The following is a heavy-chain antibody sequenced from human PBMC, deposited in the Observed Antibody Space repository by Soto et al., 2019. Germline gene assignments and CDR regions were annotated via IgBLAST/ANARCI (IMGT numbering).Heavy chain of an antibody. V-gene: IGHV4-61*01. CDR2: GSYSGTT. CDR1: GVSVSGGSFY. Sequence: PSETLSLTCTVSGVSVSGGSFYWAWIRQPPGKGLEWIGFGSYSGTTNYKPSLKSRVTISVGTSRSQISLKVSSLTAADTAVYYCARGATVTQYDYWGQGTLVTVSS. D-gene: IGHD4-17*01. J-gene: IGHJ4*02. CDR3: ARGATVTQYDY.